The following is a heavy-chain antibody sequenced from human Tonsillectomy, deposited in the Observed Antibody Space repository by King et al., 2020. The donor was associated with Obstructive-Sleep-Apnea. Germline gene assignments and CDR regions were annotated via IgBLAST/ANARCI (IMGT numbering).Heavy chain of an antibody. CDR1: GGSISSGGYY. Sequence: QLQESGPGLVKPSQTLSLTCTVSGGSISSGGYYWSWIRQHPGKGLEWIGYIYYSGSTYYNPALKSRVTITVDTPKNQFSLKLGPVTAADTAVYYCARNSLRTQPFDYWGQGTLVTVSS. J-gene: IGHJ4*02. CDR2: IYYSGST. D-gene: IGHD4-17*01. V-gene: IGHV4-31*03. CDR3: ARNSLRTQPFDY.